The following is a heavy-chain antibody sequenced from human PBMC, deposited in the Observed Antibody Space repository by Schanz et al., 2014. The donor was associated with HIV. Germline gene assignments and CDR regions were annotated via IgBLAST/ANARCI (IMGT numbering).Heavy chain of an antibody. CDR2: INPNSGGT. V-gene: IGHV1-2*02. D-gene: IGHD3-9*01. J-gene: IGHJ6*02. Sequence: QVQLVQSGTEVSKPGTSVKVSCKASGYSFTSYDIYWVRQAPGQGLEWMGWINPNSGGTNYAPKFQGRVTMTRDTSVSTAYMELSRLTSDDTAMYYCAREKVGILADYTPNGMDVWGQGTTVTVSS. CDR1: GYSFTSYD. CDR3: AREKVGILADYTPNGMDV.